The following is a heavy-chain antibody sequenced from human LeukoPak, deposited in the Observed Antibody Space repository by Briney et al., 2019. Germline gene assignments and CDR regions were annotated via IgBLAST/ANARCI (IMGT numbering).Heavy chain of an antibody. J-gene: IGHJ4*02. CDR2: IYYSGTT. CDR3: ARGYYDFWSGYYSTPWIGYYFDY. D-gene: IGHD3-3*01. V-gene: IGHV4-59*08. Sequence: SETLSLTCTVSGGSIGTYSWNWIRQPPGKGLEWIGYIYYSGTTNYNPSLKSRVTISVDTSKNQFSLKLSSVTAADTAVYYCARGYYDFWSGYYSTPWIGYYFDYWGQGTLVTVSS. CDR1: GGSIGTYS.